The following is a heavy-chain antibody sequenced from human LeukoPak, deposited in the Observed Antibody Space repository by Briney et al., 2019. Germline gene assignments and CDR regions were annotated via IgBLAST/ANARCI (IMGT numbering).Heavy chain of an antibody. CDR2: AYSGVNA. CDR3: AREKSGTLTRAYYYIDV. Sequence: SETLSLTCTVSGDSMHSYYWSWIRQSPEKGLEWIGGAYSGVNAYYNPSLQSRVTISVDKSNNQFSLDLTPVTAADTALYYCAREKSGTLTRAYYYIDVWGKGITVTVSS. D-gene: IGHD1-26*01. V-gene: IGHV4-4*07. CDR1: GDSMHSYY. J-gene: IGHJ6*03.